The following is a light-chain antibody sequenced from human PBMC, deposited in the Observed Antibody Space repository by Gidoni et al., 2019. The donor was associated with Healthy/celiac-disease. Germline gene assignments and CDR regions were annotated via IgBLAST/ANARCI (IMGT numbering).Light chain of an antibody. Sequence: DIVMTQSPDSLAVSLGERATINCKSSQSVLYSSNNKNYLAWYQQKPVQPPKLLIYWASTRESGVPDRFSGSGSGTDFTLTISSLQAEDVAVYYCQQYYSTPLTFXQXTKLEIK. V-gene: IGKV4-1*01. J-gene: IGKJ2*01. CDR2: WAS. CDR3: QQYYSTPLT. CDR1: QSVLYSSNNKNY.